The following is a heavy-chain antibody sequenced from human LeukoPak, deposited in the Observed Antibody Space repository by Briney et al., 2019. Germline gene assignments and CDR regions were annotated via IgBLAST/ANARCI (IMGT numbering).Heavy chain of an antibody. J-gene: IGHJ5*02. Sequence: SETLSLTCTVSGDSISSYYWSWIRQPPGKGLEWIGYMYCSGSTNYNPSLKSRVTISVDTSKNQFSLKLSSVTAADTAVYYCARHEGPRGGMATTPWGQGTLVTVSS. CDR2: MYCSGST. V-gene: IGHV4-59*08. CDR3: ARHEGPRGGMATTP. D-gene: IGHD5-24*01. CDR1: GDSISSYY.